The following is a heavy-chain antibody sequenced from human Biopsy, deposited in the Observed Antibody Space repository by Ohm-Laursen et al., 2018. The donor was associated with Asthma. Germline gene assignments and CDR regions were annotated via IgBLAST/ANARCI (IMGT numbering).Heavy chain of an antibody. V-gene: IGHV4-34*01. Sequence: SETLSLTCSMYGLSSSGYYWTWIRQPPGKGLEWIGESDHRGNTNINPTLKSRVTISKDKSANEFSLKMRSVTAADTAIYYCARVPEWSGLDIWGQGTTVTVSS. CDR3: ARVPEWSGLDI. J-gene: IGHJ6*02. CDR1: GLSSSGYY. CDR2: SDHRGNT. D-gene: IGHD3-3*01.